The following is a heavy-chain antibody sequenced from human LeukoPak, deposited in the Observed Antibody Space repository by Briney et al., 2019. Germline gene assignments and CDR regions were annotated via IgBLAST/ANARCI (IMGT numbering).Heavy chain of an antibody. CDR2: INPNSGGT. Sequence: ASVKVPCKASGYTFTVYYIYWVRQTPGQGLEWMGWINPNSGGTNYAQKFQGRVTMTRDTSISTAYMELSRLRSDDTAVYYCARDLTGAPPGYWGQGTLVTVSS. CDR1: GYTFTVYY. V-gene: IGHV1-2*02. J-gene: IGHJ4*02. D-gene: IGHD3-9*01. CDR3: ARDLTGAPPGY.